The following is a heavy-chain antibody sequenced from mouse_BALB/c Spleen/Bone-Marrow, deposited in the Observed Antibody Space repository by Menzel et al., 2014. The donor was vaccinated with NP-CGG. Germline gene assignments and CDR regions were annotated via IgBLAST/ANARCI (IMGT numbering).Heavy chain of an antibody. CDR2: IYPGDGDT. D-gene: IGHD1-2*01. CDR3: ARTVTTAIY. V-gene: IGHV1-87*01. CDR1: GYTFTSYW. J-gene: IGHJ2*01. Sequence: QVQLQQSGAELARPGASVKLSCKASGYTFTSYWMQWVKQRPGQGLEWIGAIYPGDGDTRFTQKFKGKATLTADKSSSTAYMQLSSLASEDSAVYYCARTVTTAIYWCQGTTLAVST.